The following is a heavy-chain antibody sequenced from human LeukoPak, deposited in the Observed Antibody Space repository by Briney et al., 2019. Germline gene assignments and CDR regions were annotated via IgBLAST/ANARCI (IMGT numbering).Heavy chain of an antibody. Sequence: SVKVSCKASGGTFSSYAISWVRQAPGQGLEWMGGIIPIFGTANYAQKFQGRVTITADESTSTAYMELSSLRSEDTAVYYCAKDKGGYSYAVGYWGQGTLVTVSS. D-gene: IGHD5-18*01. CDR2: IIPIFGTA. V-gene: IGHV1-69*13. CDR3: AKDKGGYSYAVGY. J-gene: IGHJ4*02. CDR1: GGTFSSYA.